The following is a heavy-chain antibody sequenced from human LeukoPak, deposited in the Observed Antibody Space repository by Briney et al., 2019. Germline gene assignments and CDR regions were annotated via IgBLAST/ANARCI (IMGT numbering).Heavy chain of an antibody. CDR1: GGTFSSYA. CDR2: IIPIFGIA. CDR3: ARGPPRFSSGYYFDC. V-gene: IGHV1-69*04. Sequence: SVKVSCKASGGTFSSYAISWVRQAPGQGLEWMGRIIPIFGIANYAQKFQGRVTITADKSTSTAYMELSSLRSEDAAVYYCARGPPRFSSGYYFDCWGQGTLVTVSS. J-gene: IGHJ4*02. D-gene: IGHD3-22*01.